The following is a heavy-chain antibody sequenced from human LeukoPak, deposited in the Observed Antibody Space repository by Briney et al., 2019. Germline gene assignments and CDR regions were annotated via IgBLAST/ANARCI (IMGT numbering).Heavy chain of an antibody. CDR2: ITATGGIT. D-gene: IGHD3-16*01. CDR1: GFTLTTYA. V-gene: IGHV3-23*01. Sequence: GGSLRLSCAASGFTLTTYAMSWVRQAPGEGLEWVSAITATGGITLFADSVKGRFTISRDNSKNTLYLLMNSLRAEDTAVYYCAEDLRTDTWGYFDPWGQGTLVTVSS. CDR3: AEDLRTDTWGYFDP. J-gene: IGHJ5*02.